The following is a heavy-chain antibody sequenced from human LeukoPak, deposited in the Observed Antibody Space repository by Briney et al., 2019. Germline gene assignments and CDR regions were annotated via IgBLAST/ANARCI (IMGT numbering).Heavy chain of an antibody. CDR2: IKQDGSEK. CDR1: GFTFSSYW. D-gene: IGHD5-24*01. Sequence: GSLRLSCAASGFTFSSYWISWVCQAPGKGLEWVANIKQDGSEKYYVDSVKGRFTISRDNAKNSLYLQMNSLRAEDTAVYYCARDGPRRPEMATTFDYWGQGTLVTVSS. V-gene: IGHV3-7*01. J-gene: IGHJ4*02. CDR3: ARDGPRRPEMATTFDY.